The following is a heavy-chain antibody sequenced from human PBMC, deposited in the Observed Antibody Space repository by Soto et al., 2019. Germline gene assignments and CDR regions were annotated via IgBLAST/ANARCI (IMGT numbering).Heavy chain of an antibody. Sequence: EVQLVESGGGLIQPGGSLRLSCAASGFTVSSNYMSWVRQAPGKVLEWVSVMYSGGSTYYADSVKGRFTISRDNSKNTLYLQMNSLRAEDTAVYYCARDVPPNRYYYGSGSYYYGMDVWGQGTTVTVSS. V-gene: IGHV3-53*01. CDR3: ARDVPPNRYYYGSGSYYYGMDV. CDR1: GFTVSSNY. CDR2: MYSGGST. D-gene: IGHD3-10*01. J-gene: IGHJ6*02.